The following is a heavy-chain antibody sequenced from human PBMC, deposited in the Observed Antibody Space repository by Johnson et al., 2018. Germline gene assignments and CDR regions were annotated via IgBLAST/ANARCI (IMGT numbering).Heavy chain of an antibody. CDR2: FGTVGDT. CDR1: GFTFSSYD. D-gene: IGHD3-22*01. Sequence: VQLQESGGGLVQPGGSLRLTCAASGFTFSSYDMHWGRTATGKGLEWVPTFGTVGDTYYAGSVKGRFPISREKGKNLLYLQMNSLRAGDTAVYYCARGRHYDSSDHHMDVWGKGTTVTVS. J-gene: IGHJ6*03. V-gene: IGHV3-13*01. CDR3: ARGRHYDSSDHHMDV.